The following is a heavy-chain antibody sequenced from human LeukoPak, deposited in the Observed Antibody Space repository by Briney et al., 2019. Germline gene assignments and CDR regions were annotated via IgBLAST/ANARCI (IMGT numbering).Heavy chain of an antibody. D-gene: IGHD3-22*01. Sequence: GGSLRLSCAASGFAFSNFDMSWVRQAPGKGLEWVSAISGSGESTYYAESLKGRFTISRHNSKNTLYLQMNSLRAEDTAVYYCARVYYDSSGYYTYYFDYWGQGTLVTVSS. CDR3: ARVYYDSSGYYTYYFDY. CDR2: ISGSGEST. CDR1: GFAFSNFD. J-gene: IGHJ4*02. V-gene: IGHV3-23*01.